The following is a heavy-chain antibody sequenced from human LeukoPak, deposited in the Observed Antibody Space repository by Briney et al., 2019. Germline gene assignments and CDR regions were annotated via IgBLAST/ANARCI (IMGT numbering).Heavy chain of an antibody. V-gene: IGHV3-49*04. CDR2: IRSKAYGGTT. D-gene: IGHD3-22*01. CDR3: TREYYDSSGYYYED. J-gene: IGHJ4*02. CDR1: GFTFGDYA. Sequence: QPGGSLRLSCTASGFTFGDYAMSWVRQAPGEGLEWVGFIRSKAYGGTTEYAASVKGRFTISRDDSKSIAYLQMNSLKTEDTAVYYCTREYYDSSGYYYEDWGQGTLVTVSS.